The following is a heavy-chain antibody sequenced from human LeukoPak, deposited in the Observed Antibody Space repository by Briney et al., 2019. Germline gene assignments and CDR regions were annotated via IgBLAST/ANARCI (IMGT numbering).Heavy chain of an antibody. Sequence: ASVKVSSKPSGYTFSAHYLHWVRQAPGQRPEWVGRIDPASGGTHSAQTFQGRVTVTRDTSTTTVDMELSGLRSDDTAVYYWARVPGPYTTSRFDFWGQGTLVTVSS. CDR3: ARVPGPYTTSRFDF. V-gene: IGHV1-2*02. D-gene: IGHD2-2*02. CDR1: GYTFSAHY. J-gene: IGHJ4*02. CDR2: IDPASGGT.